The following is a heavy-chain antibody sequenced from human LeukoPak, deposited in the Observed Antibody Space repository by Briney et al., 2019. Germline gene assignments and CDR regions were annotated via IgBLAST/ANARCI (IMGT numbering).Heavy chain of an antibody. CDR1: GGTFSSYA. J-gene: IGHJ3*02. CDR3: ARGWSGDREFRDAFDI. V-gene: IGHV1-69*05. D-gene: IGHD3-3*01. Sequence: SVKASCKASGGTFSSYAISWVRQAPGQGLEWMGGIIPLFGTPNYAQKFQGRVTITTDESTNTAYMELSSLKSEDTAVFYCARGWSGDREFRDAFDIWGQGTMVTVSS. CDR2: IIPLFGTP.